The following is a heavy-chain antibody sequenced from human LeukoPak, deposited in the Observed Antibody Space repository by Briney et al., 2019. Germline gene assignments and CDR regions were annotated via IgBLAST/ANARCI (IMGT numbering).Heavy chain of an antibody. J-gene: IGHJ4*02. V-gene: IGHV3-23*01. Sequence: GGSLRLSCAASGFTFSTYAMNWVRQAPGKGLEWVSVITGGGGATFYADSVRGRFTVSRDNSKNTLYVQMNSLRAEDTALYYCATGATNGNSYGSSFDHWGQGTLVGVSS. D-gene: IGHD5-18*01. CDR1: GFTFSTYA. CDR2: ITGGGGAT. CDR3: ATGATNGNSYGSSFDH.